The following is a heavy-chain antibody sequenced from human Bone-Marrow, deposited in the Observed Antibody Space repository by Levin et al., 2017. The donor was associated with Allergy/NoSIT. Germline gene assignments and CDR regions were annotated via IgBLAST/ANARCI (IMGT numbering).Heavy chain of an antibody. V-gene: IGHV4-34*01. Sequence: SQTLSLTCAVYGGSFSGYYWSWIRQPPGKGLEWIGEINHSGSTNYNPSLKSRVTISVDTSKNQFSLKLSSVTAADTAVYYCARSIAAAGTVWFDPWGQGTLVTVSS. CDR1: GGSFSGYY. CDR2: INHSGST. CDR3: ARSIAAAGTVWFDP. J-gene: IGHJ5*02. D-gene: IGHD6-13*01.